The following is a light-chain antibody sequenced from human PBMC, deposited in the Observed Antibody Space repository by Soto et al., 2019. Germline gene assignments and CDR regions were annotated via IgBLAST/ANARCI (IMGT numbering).Light chain of an antibody. V-gene: IGKV2-28*01. CDR2: LVS. J-gene: IGKJ4*01. Sequence: DIVMTQSPLSLPVTPGEPAPISCRSSQSLLHSNGYNYLDWYLQKPGQSPQLLIYLVSNRASGVPDRFSGSGSGTDFTLKITRVEAEDVGVYYCMQALQTPLTFGGGTKVDIK. CDR1: QSLLHSNGYNY. CDR3: MQALQTPLT.